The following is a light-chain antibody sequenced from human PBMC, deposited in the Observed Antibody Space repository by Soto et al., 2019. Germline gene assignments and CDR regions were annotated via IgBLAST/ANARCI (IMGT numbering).Light chain of an antibody. CDR2: YDS. CDR1: NIGSKS. Sequence: SYELTQPPSVSVAPGKTARVTCGGNNIGSKSVHWYQQKPGQAPVLVIYYDSDRPSGIPERFSGSNSGNTATLTLSRVEAGDEADYYCQGWESSSDHPDVVFGGGTKVTVL. J-gene: IGLJ2*01. V-gene: IGLV3-21*01. CDR3: QGWESSSDHPDVV.